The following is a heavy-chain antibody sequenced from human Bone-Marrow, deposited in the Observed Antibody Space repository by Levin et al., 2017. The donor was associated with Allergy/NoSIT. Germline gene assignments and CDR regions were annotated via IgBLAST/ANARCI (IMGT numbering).Heavy chain of an antibody. Sequence: GGSLRLSCAASGFTFTSYAMTWVRQAPGKGLEWVSSLTSSGGRTYYADSVKGRFTISRDNSKNTLYLQMDSLRAEDTAIYYCAKNYYGSGTYRVEDYYYMDVWGKGTTVTVSS. V-gene: IGHV3-23*01. J-gene: IGHJ6*03. CDR3: AKNYYGSGTYRVEDYYYMDV. CDR2: LTSSGGRT. D-gene: IGHD3-10*01. CDR1: GFTFTSYA.